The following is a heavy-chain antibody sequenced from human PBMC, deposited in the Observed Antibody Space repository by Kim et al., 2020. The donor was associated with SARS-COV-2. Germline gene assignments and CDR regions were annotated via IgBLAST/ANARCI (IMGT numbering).Heavy chain of an antibody. Sequence: DYVKGRFTISRDNAKNSLYLQMNSLRAEGTALYYCAKDISHSIAAAGTDYWGQGTLVTVSS. CDR3: AKDISHSIAAAGTDY. D-gene: IGHD6-13*01. J-gene: IGHJ4*02. V-gene: IGHV3-9*01.